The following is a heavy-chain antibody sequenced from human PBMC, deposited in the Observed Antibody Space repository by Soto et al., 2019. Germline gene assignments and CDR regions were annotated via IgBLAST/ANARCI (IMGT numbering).Heavy chain of an antibody. J-gene: IGHJ4*02. CDR3: ATSQKGYNWNYFDH. D-gene: IGHD1-20*01. Sequence: SETLSLTCTVSGASSRSNTYYWGWIRQPPGKGLEWIASFYYGGMTYYNPSLRSRITISEDSSKSQFSLRLSSVTAADTAVYYCATSQKGYNWNYFDHWGQGALVTVSS. V-gene: IGHV4-39*01. CDR1: GASSRSNTYY. CDR2: FYYGGMT.